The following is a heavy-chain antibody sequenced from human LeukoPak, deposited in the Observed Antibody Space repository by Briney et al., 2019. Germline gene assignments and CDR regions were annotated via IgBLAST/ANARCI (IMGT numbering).Heavy chain of an antibody. J-gene: IGHJ4*02. CDR1: GGTFSSYA. V-gene: IGHV1-69*05. CDR2: IIPIFGTA. Sequence: GASVKVSCKASGGTFSSYAISWVRQAPGQGLEWMGGIIPIFGTANYAQKFQGRVTITTDESTSTAYMELSSLRSEDTAVYYCARAKSDFWSGYFFDHWGQGTLVTVSS. D-gene: IGHD3-3*01. CDR3: ARAKSDFWSGYFFDH.